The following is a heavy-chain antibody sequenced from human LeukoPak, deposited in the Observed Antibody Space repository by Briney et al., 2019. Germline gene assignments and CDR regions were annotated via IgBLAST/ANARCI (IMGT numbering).Heavy chain of an antibody. J-gene: IGHJ4*02. CDR3: ARDGDSSGYYYYFDY. CDR2: INPSGGST. D-gene: IGHD3-22*01. CDR1: GYTFTGYY. Sequence: ASVKVSCKASGYTFTGYYMHWVRQAPGQGLEWMGIINPSGGSTSYAQKFQGRVTMTRDMSTSTVYMELSSLRSEDTAVYYCARDGDSSGYYYYFDYWGQGTLVTVSS. V-gene: IGHV1-46*01.